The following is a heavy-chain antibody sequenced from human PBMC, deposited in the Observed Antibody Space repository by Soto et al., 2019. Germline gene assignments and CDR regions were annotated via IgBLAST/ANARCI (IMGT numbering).Heavy chain of an antibody. Sequence: QVQLVQSGAEVKKPGASVKVSCKASGYTFTIYYMHWVRQAPGQGLEWMGIIDPSGGGTSYAQTFQGTLTMTRDTSTSTVYMELSSLRSEDTAVYYCARDRVDCSGGNCWRSVEDTWGQGTLVTVSS. CDR2: IDPSGGGT. CDR3: ARDRVDCSGGNCWRSVEDT. CDR1: GYTFTIYY. J-gene: IGHJ5*02. V-gene: IGHV1-46*01. D-gene: IGHD2-15*01.